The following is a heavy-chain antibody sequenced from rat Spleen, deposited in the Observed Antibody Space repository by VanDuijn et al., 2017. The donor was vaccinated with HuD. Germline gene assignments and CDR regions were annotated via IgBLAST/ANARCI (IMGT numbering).Heavy chain of an antibody. Sequence: EVQLVESGGGLVQPGRSMKLSCAASGFTFSNYGVAWVRQAPTTGLEWVATISHGDSSGHSGTYYRDSVKGRFTVPRDNSKSTLYLQMYRLRSEDTATYYCARRTYYGDFWGPGTMVTVSS. D-gene: IGHD1-9*01. CDR1: GFTFSNYG. V-gene: IGHV5-29*01. J-gene: IGHJ1*01. CDR2: ISHGDSSGHSGT. CDR3: ARRTYYGDF.